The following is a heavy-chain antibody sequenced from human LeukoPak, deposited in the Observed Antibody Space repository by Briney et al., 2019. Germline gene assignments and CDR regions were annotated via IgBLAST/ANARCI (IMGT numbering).Heavy chain of an antibody. Sequence: SSETLSLTCAVYGGSFSGYYWSWIRQPPGKGLEWIGEINHSGSTNYNPSLKSRVTISVDTSKNQFSLKLSSVTAADTAVYYCAREKWLVNNWFDPWGQGTLVTVSS. V-gene: IGHV4-34*01. J-gene: IGHJ5*02. D-gene: IGHD6-19*01. CDR1: GGSFSGYY. CDR3: AREKWLVNNWFDP. CDR2: INHSGST.